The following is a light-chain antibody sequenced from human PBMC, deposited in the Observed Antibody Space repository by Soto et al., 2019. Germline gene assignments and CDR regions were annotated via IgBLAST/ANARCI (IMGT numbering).Light chain of an antibody. Sequence: QSVLTQPPSASGTPGQTVTISCSGSSSNIGSNSVNWFQHLPGAVPKLLIFSNHQRPSGDPDRFSGSKSGTSASLAISGLQTEDEADYYCSAWDDSLVVVFGGGTKVTVL. CDR1: SSNIGSNS. V-gene: IGLV1-44*01. J-gene: IGLJ2*01. CDR3: SAWDDSLVVV. CDR2: SNH.